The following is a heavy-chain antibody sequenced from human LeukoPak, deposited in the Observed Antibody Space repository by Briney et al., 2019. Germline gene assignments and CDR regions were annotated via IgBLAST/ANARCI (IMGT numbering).Heavy chain of an antibody. CDR2: INPSGGST. J-gene: IGHJ5*02. CDR1: GYTFTSYY. V-gene: IGHV1-46*01. CDR3: ARDGVVAATLNWFDP. D-gene: IGHD2-15*01. Sequence: GASVKVSCKASGYTFTSYYMHWVRQAPGQGLEWMGIINPSGGSTSYAQKFQGRVTMTRDTSTSTVYMELSSLGSEDTAVYYCARDGVVAATLNWFDPWGQGTLVTVSS.